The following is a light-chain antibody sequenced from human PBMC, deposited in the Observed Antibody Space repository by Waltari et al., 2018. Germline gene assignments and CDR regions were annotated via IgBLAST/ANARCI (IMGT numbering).Light chain of an antibody. Sequence: QSALTQPASVSGSPGQSTTISCTGTSSDVGGYNYVSWYQQHPGNAPKRMIYDVSNRPSGVSKRFSGSKSGNTASLTISGLQAEDEADYYCSSYTSSSTLVVFGTGTKVTVL. CDR2: DVS. CDR3: SSYTSSSTLVV. J-gene: IGLJ1*01. CDR1: SSDVGGYNY. V-gene: IGLV2-14*03.